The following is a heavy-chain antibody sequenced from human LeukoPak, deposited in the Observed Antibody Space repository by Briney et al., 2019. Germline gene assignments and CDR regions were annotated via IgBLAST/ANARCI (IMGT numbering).Heavy chain of an antibody. J-gene: IGHJ6*02. CDR1: GGSFSGYY. D-gene: IGHD3/OR15-3a*01. V-gene: IGHV4-34*01. Sequence: SETLSLTCAVYGGSFSGYYWSWIRQPPGKGLEWIGEVNHSGSTNYNPSLKSRVTISVAKSKNQFSLKLSSVTAADTAVYYCARGLDWLYGMDVWGQGTTVTVSS. CDR3: ARGLDWLYGMDV. CDR2: VNHSGST.